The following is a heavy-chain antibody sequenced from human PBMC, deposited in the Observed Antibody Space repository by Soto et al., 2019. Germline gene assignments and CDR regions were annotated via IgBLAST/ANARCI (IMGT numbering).Heavy chain of an antibody. CDR2: ISYDGENK. J-gene: IGHJ6*02. CDR3: AKDYLQWLLARYYYGMDV. V-gene: IGHV3-30*18. CDR1: GFTFSSYG. D-gene: IGHD6-19*01. Sequence: PGGSLRLSCAASGFTFSSYGMHWVHQAPGKGLEWVAVISYDGENKYYADSVKGRFTISRDNSKSTLYLQMNSLRAEDTAVYYCAKDYLQWLLARYYYGMDVWGHGTTVTVSS.